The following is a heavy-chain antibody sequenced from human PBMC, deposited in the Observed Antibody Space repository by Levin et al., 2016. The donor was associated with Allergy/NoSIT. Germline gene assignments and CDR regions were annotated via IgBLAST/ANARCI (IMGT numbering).Heavy chain of an antibody. CDR2: VIPNLRTT. CDR3: VTSGDVVPAPVLVWLAD. D-gene: IGHD2-21*01. V-gene: IGHV1-69*11. J-gene: IGHJ4*02. Sequence: SVKVSCKASGGNFRNNGLAWVRQAPGQGLEWVGIVIPNLRTTNYAQKLQGRVTIFADGLTNTGYMQLGGLTSEDTAVYYCVTSGDVVPAPVLVWLADWGQGTLVTVSS. CDR1: GGNFRNNG.